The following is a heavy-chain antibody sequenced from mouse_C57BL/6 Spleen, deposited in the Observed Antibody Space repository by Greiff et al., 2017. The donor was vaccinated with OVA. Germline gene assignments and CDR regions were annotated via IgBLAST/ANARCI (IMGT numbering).Heavy chain of an antibody. CDR2: IDPETGGT. CDR1: GYTFTDYE. V-gene: IGHV1-15*01. D-gene: IGHD2-4*01. CDR3: TRGLYDYGAY. J-gene: IGHJ3*01. Sequence: LQLQQSGAELVRPGASVTLSCKASGYTFTDYEMHWVKQTPVHGLEWIGAIDPETGGTAYNQKFKGKAILTADKSSSTAYMELRSLTSEDSAVYYCTRGLYDYGAYWGQGTLVTVSA.